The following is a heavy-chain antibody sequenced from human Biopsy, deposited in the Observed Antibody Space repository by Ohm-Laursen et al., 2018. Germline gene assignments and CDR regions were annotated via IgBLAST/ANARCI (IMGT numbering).Heavy chain of an antibody. Sequence: TLSLTCTVSGRSLSSYYWSWIPQPAGKGLVWIGRIYSSGSTNYNPSLKRLVTFSMDTSKWQYPLKLSFVTATATAVYYCSRWSPEYDSSRYYLDAFDIWGQGTKVTVSS. CDR1: GRSLSSYY. CDR2: IYSSGST. V-gene: IGHV4-4*07. D-gene: IGHD3-22*01. CDR3: SRWSPEYDSSRYYLDAFDI. J-gene: IGHJ3*02.